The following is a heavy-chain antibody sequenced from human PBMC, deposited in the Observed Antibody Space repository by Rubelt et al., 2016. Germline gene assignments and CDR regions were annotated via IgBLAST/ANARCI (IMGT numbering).Heavy chain of an antibody. D-gene: IGHD3-22*01. CDR3: TSSSGYYYVVFDY. CDR2: IKSKTDGGTT. Sequence: GGGLVKPGGSLRLSCAASGFTFSNAWMSWVRQAPGKGLEWVGRIKSKTDGGTTDYAAPVKGRFTISRDDSKNTLYLQMNSLKTEDTAVYYCTSSSGYYYVVFDYWGQGTLVTVSS. CDR1: GFTFSNAW. J-gene: IGHJ4*02. V-gene: IGHV3-15*01.